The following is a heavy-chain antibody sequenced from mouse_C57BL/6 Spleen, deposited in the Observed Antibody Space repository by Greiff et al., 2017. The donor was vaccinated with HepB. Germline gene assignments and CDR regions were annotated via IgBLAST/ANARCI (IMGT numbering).Heavy chain of an antibody. CDR1: GFTFTDYY. CDR2: IRNKANGYTT. J-gene: IGHJ3*01. CDR3: ARSPRYDYDALFAY. D-gene: IGHD2-4*01. V-gene: IGHV7-3*01. Sequence: EVQRVESGGGLVQPGGSLSLSCAASGFTFTDYYMSWVRQPPGKALEWLGFIRNKANGYTTEYSASVKGRFTISRDNSQSILYLQMNALRAEDSATYYCARSPRYDYDALFAYWGQGTLVTVSA.